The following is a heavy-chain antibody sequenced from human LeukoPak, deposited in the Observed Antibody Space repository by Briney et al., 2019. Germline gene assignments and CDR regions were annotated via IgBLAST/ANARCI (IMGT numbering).Heavy chain of an antibody. CDR2: VSGSGSST. CDR3: AKTVGYSTGWGDYFDY. D-gene: IGHD5-24*01. CDR1: GFTFSSNA. J-gene: IGHJ4*02. Sequence: PGGSLRLSCAASGFTFSSNAMSRVRQAPGKGLEWVSAVSGSGSSTHYADSVKGRFAISRDNSKNTLYLQMNSLRAEDTAVYYCAKTVGYSTGWGDYFDYWGQGTLVTVSS. V-gene: IGHV3-23*01.